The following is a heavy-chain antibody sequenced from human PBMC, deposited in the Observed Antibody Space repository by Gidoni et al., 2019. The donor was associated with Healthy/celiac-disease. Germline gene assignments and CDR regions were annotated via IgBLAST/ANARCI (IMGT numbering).Heavy chain of an antibody. Sequence: VQLVQSGAEVKKPGSSVKVSRKASGGTFSSYTTSWVRQSPGQGLEWRGRTIPSLGIANYAQKFQGRVTITADKSTSTAYMELSSLRSEDTAVYYCAREGGSSSSGEIRYYYGMDVWGQGTTVTVSS. CDR1: GGTFSSYT. V-gene: IGHV1-69*08. CDR3: AREGGSSSSGEIRYYYGMDV. D-gene: IGHD6-6*01. CDR2: TIPSLGIA. J-gene: IGHJ6*02.